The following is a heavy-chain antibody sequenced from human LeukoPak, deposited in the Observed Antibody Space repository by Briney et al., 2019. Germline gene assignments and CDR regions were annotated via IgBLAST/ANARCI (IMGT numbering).Heavy chain of an antibody. D-gene: IGHD3-9*01. Sequence: PSETLSLTCAVYGGSFSGYYWSWIRQPPGKGLEWIGEINHSGSTNYNPSLKSRVTISVDTSKNQFSLKLSSVTAADTAVYYCARGYDILTPWGQGTLVTVSS. CDR2: INHSGST. CDR1: GGSFSGYY. V-gene: IGHV4-34*01. CDR3: ARGYDILTP. J-gene: IGHJ5*02.